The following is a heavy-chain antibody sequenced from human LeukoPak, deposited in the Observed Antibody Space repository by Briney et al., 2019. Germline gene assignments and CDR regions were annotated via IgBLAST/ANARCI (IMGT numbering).Heavy chain of an antibody. Sequence: GGSLRLSCAASGFTFSSYWMSWVRQAPGKGLEWVANIKQDGSEKYYVDSVKGRFTISRDNAKNSLYLQMNSLRAEDTAVYYCARAIGRMFVGGRHYFDYWGQGTLVTVSS. CDR1: GFTFSSYW. V-gene: IGHV3-7*01. J-gene: IGHJ4*02. CDR2: IKQDGSEK. CDR3: ARAIGRMFVGGRHYFDY. D-gene: IGHD3-10*02.